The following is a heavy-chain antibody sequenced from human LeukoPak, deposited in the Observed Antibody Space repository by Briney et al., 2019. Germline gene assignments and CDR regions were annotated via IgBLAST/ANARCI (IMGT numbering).Heavy chain of an antibody. CDR2: INHSGST. V-gene: IGHV4-34*01. Sequence: SETLSLTCAVYGGSFTAYYWTWIRQPPGKGLEWIGKINHSGSTNYNWSLRSRVTISVDTSYKQFSLRLSSVTAADTAVYYCAPRGNIEHSYVYGKWFDPWGQGTRVTVSS. CDR1: GGSFTAYY. CDR3: APRGNIEHSYVYGKWFDP. J-gene: IGHJ5*02. D-gene: IGHD5-18*01.